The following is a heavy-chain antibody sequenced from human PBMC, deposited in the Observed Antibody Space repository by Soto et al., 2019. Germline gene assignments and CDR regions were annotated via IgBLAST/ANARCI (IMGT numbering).Heavy chain of an antibody. CDR3: AKDRGPRRQWLIGPFDY. Sequence: QVQLVESGGGVVQPGRSLRVSCAASGFTFSIYAMHWVRQAPGTGLEWVAVMSYDGTKTYYADAVKGRFTISRDNSKNTVYLQMHSLVDEDTAVYYCAKDRGPRRQWLIGPFDYWGQGTLVTVSP. V-gene: IGHV3-30*18. D-gene: IGHD6-19*01. CDR2: MSYDGTKT. J-gene: IGHJ4*02. CDR1: GFTFSIYA.